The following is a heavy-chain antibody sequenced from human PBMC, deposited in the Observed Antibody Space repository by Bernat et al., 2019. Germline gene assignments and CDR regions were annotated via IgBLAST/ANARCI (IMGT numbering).Heavy chain of an antibody. J-gene: IGHJ6*02. Sequence: EVQLVESGRGLVQPGGSLRLSCAASGFTVSSNYMSWVRQAPGKGLEWVSVIYSGGSTYYADSVKGRFTISRDNSKNTLYLQMNSLRAEDTAVYYCARDHSSGYPYGMDVWGQGTTVTVSS. CDR1: GFTVSSNY. CDR2: IYSGGST. D-gene: IGHD3-22*01. V-gene: IGHV3-66*01. CDR3: ARDHSSGYPYGMDV.